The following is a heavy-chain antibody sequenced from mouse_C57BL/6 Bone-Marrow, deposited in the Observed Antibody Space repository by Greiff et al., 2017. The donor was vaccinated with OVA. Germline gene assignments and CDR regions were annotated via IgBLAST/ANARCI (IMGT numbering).Heavy chain of an antibody. V-gene: IGHV5-17*01. CDR3: ARPEDYDKRTWFAY. D-gene: IGHD2-4*01. J-gene: IGHJ3*01. CDR2: ISSGSSTI. Sequence: EVQGVESGGGLVKPGGSLKLSCAASGFTFSDYGMHWVRQAPEKGLEWVAYISSGSSTIYYADTVKGRFTISRDNAKNTLFLQMTSLRSEDTAMYYCARPEDYDKRTWFAYWGQGTLVTVSA. CDR1: GFTFSDYG.